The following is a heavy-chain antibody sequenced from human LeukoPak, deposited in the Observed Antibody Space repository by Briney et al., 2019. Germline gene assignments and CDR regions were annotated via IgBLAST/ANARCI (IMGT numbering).Heavy chain of an antibody. Sequence: GASVKVSCKASGYTFTSYGISWVRQAPGQGLEWMGWISAYNGNTNYAQKLQGRVTMTTDTSTSTAYMELRSLRSDDTAVYYCARPGSITIFGVVTRSAFDIWAQGTMVSVSS. J-gene: IGHJ3*02. D-gene: IGHD3-3*01. V-gene: IGHV1-18*01. CDR1: GYTFTSYG. CDR3: ARPGSITIFGVVTRSAFDI. CDR2: ISAYNGNT.